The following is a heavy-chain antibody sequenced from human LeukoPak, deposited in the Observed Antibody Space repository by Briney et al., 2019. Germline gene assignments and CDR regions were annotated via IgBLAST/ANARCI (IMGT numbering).Heavy chain of an antibody. CDR2: IRYDESNK. CDR3: AKGVQDKGYFFYGLDV. CDR1: GFTFSFYG. D-gene: IGHD6-13*01. Sequence: GGSLRLSCAASGFTFSFYGMHWVRQAPGKGLEWVAFIRYDESNKYYEESVKGRLTISRDNSKNTLCLQMNSLRAEDTAVYYCAKGVQDKGYFFYGLDVWGQGTTVTVSS. V-gene: IGHV3-30*02. J-gene: IGHJ6*02.